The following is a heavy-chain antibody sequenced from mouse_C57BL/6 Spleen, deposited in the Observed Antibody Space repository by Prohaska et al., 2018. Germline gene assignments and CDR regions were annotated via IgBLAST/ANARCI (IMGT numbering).Heavy chain of an antibody. Sequence: QVQLQQPGADLVKPGASVKMSCKASGYTFTSYWITWVKQRPGQGLEWIGDIYPGSGSTNYNEKFKSKATLTVDTSSSTAYMQLSSLTSEDSAVYYCARSYYYGSSYGAMDYWGQGTSVTVSS. D-gene: IGHD1-1*01. J-gene: IGHJ4*01. CDR2: IYPGSGST. CDR1: GYTFTSYW. V-gene: IGHV1-55*01. CDR3: ARSYYYGSSYGAMDY.